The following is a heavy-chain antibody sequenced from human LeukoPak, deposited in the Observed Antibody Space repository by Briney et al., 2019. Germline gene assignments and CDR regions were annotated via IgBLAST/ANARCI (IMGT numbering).Heavy chain of an antibody. D-gene: IGHD3-3*01. CDR3: ASGTRPYYDFWSGYDDYYYYYMDV. Sequence: SETLSLTCTVSGGSISSSSYYWGWIRQPPGKGLEWIGSIYYSGSTYYNPSLKSRVTISVDTSKNQFSLKLSSVTAADTAAYYCASGTRPYYDFWSGYDDYYYYYMDVWGKGTTVTVSS. V-gene: IGHV4-39*07. CDR2: IYYSGST. CDR1: GGSISSSSYY. J-gene: IGHJ6*03.